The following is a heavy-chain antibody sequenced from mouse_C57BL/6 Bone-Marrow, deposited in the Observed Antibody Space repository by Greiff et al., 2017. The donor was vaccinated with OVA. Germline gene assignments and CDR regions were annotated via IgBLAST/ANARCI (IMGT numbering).Heavy chain of an antibody. CDR2: ISSGSSTI. D-gene: IGHD1-1*01. V-gene: IGHV5-17*01. J-gene: IGHJ3*01. Sequence: EVQGVESGGGLVKPGGSLKLSCAASGFTFSDYGMHWVRQAPEKGLEWVAYISSGSSTIYYADTVKGRFTISRDNAKNTLFLQMTSLRSEDTAMYYCARTVVAPFAYWGQGTLVTVSA. CDR1: GFTFSDYG. CDR3: ARTVVAPFAY.